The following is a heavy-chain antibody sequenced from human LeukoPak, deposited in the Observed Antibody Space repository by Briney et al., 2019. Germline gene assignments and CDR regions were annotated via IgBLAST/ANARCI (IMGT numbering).Heavy chain of an antibody. CDR3: ARELEGHYYGAGSSFDY. CDR1: GFSFSAYW. Sequence: GGSLRLSCAASGFSFSAYWMSWVRQAPGKGLEWVANIREDGSAKYYVDSVKGQFTISRDNAKNSLFLQMDSLRAEDTAVYYCARELEGHYYGAGSSFDYWGQGTLVTVSS. J-gene: IGHJ4*02. V-gene: IGHV3-7*01. D-gene: IGHD3-10*01. CDR2: IREDGSAK.